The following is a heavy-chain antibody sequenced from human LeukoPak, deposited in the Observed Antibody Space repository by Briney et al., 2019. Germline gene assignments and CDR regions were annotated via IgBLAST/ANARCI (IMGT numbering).Heavy chain of an antibody. CDR3: ARDRGYSSSWYQGDAFDI. CDR1: GYTFTSYD. J-gene: IGHJ3*02. CDR2: MNPNSGNT. D-gene: IGHD6-13*01. Sequence: ASVKVSCKASGYTFTSYDINWVRQATGQGLEWMGWMNPNSGNTGYAQKFQGRVTMTRNTSISTAYMELRSLRSDDTAVYYCARDRGYSSSWYQGDAFDIWGQGTMVTVSS. V-gene: IGHV1-8*01.